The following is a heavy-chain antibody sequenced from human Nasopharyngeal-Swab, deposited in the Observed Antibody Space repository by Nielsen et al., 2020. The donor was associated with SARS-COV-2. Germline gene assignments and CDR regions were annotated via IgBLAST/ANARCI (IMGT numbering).Heavy chain of an antibody. J-gene: IGHJ4*02. CDR1: GGSISSYY. CDR2: IYYSGST. CDR3: ARNPFDY. Sequence: SETLSLTCTVSGGSISSYYWSWIRQPPGKGLEWIGYIYYSGSTNYSPSLKSRVTISVDTSKNQFSLKLSSVTAADTAVYYCARNPFDYWGQGTLVTVSS. V-gene: IGHV4-59*12.